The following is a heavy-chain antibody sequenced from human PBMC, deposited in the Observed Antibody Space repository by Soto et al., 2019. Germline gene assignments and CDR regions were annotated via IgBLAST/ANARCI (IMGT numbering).Heavy chain of an antibody. CDR3: AKDRGGSLGYGLDV. V-gene: IGHV3-23*01. CDR1: GFVFSTYA. CDR2: ISGGDVTT. Sequence: EVLLLESGGGLVQPGGSLRLSCAASGFVFSTYAMSWVRQAPGKGLEWVSGISGGDVTTYYADSVKGRFTISRDRSKNTLFLQMNILRAEDTAVYYCAKDRGGSLGYGLDVWGQGTTVTVSS. D-gene: IGHD1-26*01. J-gene: IGHJ6*02.